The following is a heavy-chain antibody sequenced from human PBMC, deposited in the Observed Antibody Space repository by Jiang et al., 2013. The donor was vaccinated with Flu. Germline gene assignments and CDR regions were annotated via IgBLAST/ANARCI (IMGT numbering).Heavy chain of an antibody. CDR3: ARTRVGATKGGHDAFDI. CDR2: ISAYNGNT. Sequence: GQGLEWMGWISAYNGNTNYAQKLQGRVTMTTDTSTSTAYMELRSLRSDDTAVYYCARTRVGATKGGHDAFDIWGQGTMVTVSS. D-gene: IGHD1-26*01. J-gene: IGHJ3*02. V-gene: IGHV1-18*01.